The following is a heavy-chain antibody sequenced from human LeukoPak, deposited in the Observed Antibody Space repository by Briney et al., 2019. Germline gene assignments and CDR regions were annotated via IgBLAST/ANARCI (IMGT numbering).Heavy chain of an antibody. CDR3: VRDRKGMPTIH. Sequence: SVKVSCKASGGTFSSYAISWVRQAPGQGLEWMGRIIPILGIANYARKFQGRVTITADKSTSTAYMELSSLRSEDTAVYFCVRDRKGMPTIHWGRGTLVTVSS. D-gene: IGHD2-2*01. J-gene: IGHJ4*02. V-gene: IGHV1-69*04. CDR1: GGTFSSYA. CDR2: IIPILGIA.